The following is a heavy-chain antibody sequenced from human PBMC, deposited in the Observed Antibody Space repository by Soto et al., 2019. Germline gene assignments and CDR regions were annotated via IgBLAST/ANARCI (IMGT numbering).Heavy chain of an antibody. CDR3: ARDGYCISTSCQMGGWFDL. J-gene: IGHJ5*02. CDR1: GFTFSSYA. Sequence: PGVSLRLSCAASGFTFSSYAMHWVRQAPGKGLEWVAVISYDGSNKYYADSVKGRFTISRDNSKNTLYLQMNSLRAEDTAVYYCARDGYCISTSCQMGGWFDLWGQGTLVTVSS. V-gene: IGHV3-30-3*01. CDR2: ISYDGSNK. D-gene: IGHD2-2*03.